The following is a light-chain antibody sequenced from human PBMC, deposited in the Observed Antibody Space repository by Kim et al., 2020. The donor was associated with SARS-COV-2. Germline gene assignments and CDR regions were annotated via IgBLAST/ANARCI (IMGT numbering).Light chain of an antibody. CDR3: QQRSNWPPT. CDR1: QSLNNV. CDR2: VAS. Sequence: LSPGERAPLACRASQSLNNVLAWYQQKPGQAPRLLSYVASNRATGIQARFSGSGSGTDFTLTIRRLEPVDFAVYYCQQRSNWPPTFGQGTRLEIK. V-gene: IGKV3-11*01. J-gene: IGKJ5*01.